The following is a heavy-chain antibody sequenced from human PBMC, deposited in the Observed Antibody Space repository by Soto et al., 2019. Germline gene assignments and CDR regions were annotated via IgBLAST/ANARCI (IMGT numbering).Heavy chain of an antibody. D-gene: IGHD6-13*01. Sequence: GGSLRLSCAASGLTFTNSYMSWVRQAPGKRLEWVGRIKSKTYGGTADYAAPVKGRFIISRDDLRNTVYLQMNSLKIEDTAIYYCSTRGSIWGQGTLVTVSS. V-gene: IGHV3-15*05. J-gene: IGHJ4*02. CDR3: STRGSI. CDR1: GLTFTNSY. CDR2: IKSKTYGGTA.